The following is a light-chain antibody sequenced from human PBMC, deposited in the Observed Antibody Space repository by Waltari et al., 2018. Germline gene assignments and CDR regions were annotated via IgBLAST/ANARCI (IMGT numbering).Light chain of an antibody. Sequence: QSALTQPASGSGSPGQSNTISCTGTSSDFGAFDYVSWYQQHPGKAPKLLIHDVNNRPSGVSHRFSGSKSGNTASLTISGLQAEDEANYFCSAYTKSTTRYWVFGGGTKVTVL. CDR2: DVN. CDR1: SSDFGAFDY. J-gene: IGLJ3*02. V-gene: IGLV2-14*03. CDR3: SAYTKSTTRYWV.